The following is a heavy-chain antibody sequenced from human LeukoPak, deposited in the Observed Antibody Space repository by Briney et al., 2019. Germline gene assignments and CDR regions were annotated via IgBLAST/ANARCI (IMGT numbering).Heavy chain of an antibody. CDR3: ARRSDALYYYFDY. CDR2: IYYSGST. J-gene: IGHJ4*02. CDR1: SGSISSRSYY. D-gene: IGHD2-15*01. Sequence: SETLSLTCTVSSGSISSRSYYWGWIRQPPGKGLEWIGSIYYSGSTYYNPSLKSRVTISVDTSKNQFSLKLSSVTAADTAVFYCARRSDALYYYFDYWGQGTLVTVSS. V-gene: IGHV4-39*01.